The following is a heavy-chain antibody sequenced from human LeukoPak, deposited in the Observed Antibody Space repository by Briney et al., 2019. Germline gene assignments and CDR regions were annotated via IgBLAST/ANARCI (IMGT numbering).Heavy chain of an antibody. V-gene: IGHV1-8*01. CDR2: MNPNSGNT. CDR1: GYTFTSYD. Sequence: GASVEVSCKASGYTFTSYDINWVRQATGQGLEWMGWMNPNSGNTGYAQKFQGRVTMTRNTSISTAYMELSSLRSEDTAVYYCATTLPAVTGTTEWFDPWGQGTLVTVSS. CDR3: ATTLPAVTGTTEWFDP. J-gene: IGHJ5*02. D-gene: IGHD1-7*01.